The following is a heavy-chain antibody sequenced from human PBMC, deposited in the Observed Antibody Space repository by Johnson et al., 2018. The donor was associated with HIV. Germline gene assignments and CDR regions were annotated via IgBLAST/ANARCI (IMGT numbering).Heavy chain of an antibody. CDR3: ARGIVVVTRRPCSDAFDS. V-gene: IGHV3-20*04. Sequence: VQLVESGGGVVQPGGSLRLSCAASGFTFSSYGMHWVRQAPGKGLEWVSGINWNGGSTGYVDSVKGRFTISRDNAENSLYLQMNSLRAEDTALYYCARGIVVVTRRPCSDAFDSWGQGTMVTVSS. J-gene: IGHJ3*02. CDR1: GFTFSSYG. CDR2: INWNGGST. D-gene: IGHD3-22*01.